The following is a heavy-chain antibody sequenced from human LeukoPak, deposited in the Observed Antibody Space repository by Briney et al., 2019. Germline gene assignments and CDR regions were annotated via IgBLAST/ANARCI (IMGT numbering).Heavy chain of an antibody. J-gene: IGHJ4*02. V-gene: IGHV4-39*01. D-gene: IGHD6-13*01. Sequence: SETLSLTCTVSGGSISSSSYYWGWIRQPPGKDLEWIGSIYYSGSTYYNPSLKSRVTISVDTSKNQFSLKLSSVTAADTAVYYCARRLAGTEDYWGQGTLVTVPS. CDR3: ARRLAGTEDY. CDR1: GGSISSSSYY. CDR2: IYYSGST.